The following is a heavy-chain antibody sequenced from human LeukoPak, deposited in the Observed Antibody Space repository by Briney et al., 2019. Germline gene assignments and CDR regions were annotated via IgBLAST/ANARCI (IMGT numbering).Heavy chain of an antibody. CDR3: VKGKYFVDC. V-gene: IGHV3-23*01. J-gene: IGHJ4*02. Sequence: GGSLRLSCAASGFTFSSFAMNWVRQAPGKGLEWVSTTAGSGDTYADSVKGRFTISRDDSKDTLYLQMNSLRVEDTAVYYCVKGKYFVDCWGQGTLVTVSS. D-gene: IGHD2/OR15-2a*01. CDR2: TAGSGDT. CDR1: GFTFSSFA.